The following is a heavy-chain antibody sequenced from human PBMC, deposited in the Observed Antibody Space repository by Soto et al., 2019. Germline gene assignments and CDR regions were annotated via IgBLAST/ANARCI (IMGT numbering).Heavy chain of an antibody. D-gene: IGHD2-21*01. CDR1: GFSISGYG. V-gene: IGHV3-48*02. CDR3: SSGLGHDCGGARRYFDY. CDR2: ITRSGSAL. Sequence: GGSLRLSCAASGFSISGYGMPWVRQAPGKGLEWISYITRSGSALYYADYVKGRFTISRDNAKNSLFLQMNSLRDDDTATYYCSSGLGHDCGGARRYFDYWVQGSL. J-gene: IGHJ4*02.